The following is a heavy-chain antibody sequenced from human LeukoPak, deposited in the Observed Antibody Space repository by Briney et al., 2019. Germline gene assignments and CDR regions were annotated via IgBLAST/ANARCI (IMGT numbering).Heavy chain of an antibody. Sequence: GGSLRLSCAASGFTFSSYAMSWVRQAPGKGLEWVSAISGSGGSTYYADSVKGRFTISRDNSKNTLYLQMNSPRAEDTAVYYCAKCGGDYSYYFDYWGQGTLVTVSS. V-gene: IGHV3-23*01. D-gene: IGHD2-21*02. CDR1: GFTFSSYA. CDR3: AKCGGDYSYYFDY. CDR2: ISGSGGST. J-gene: IGHJ4*02.